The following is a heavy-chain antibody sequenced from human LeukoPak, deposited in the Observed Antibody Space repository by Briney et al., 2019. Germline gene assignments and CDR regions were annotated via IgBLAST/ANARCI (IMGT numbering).Heavy chain of an antibody. J-gene: IGHJ4*02. Sequence: ASVKVSCKTSGYTLTSYGISWVRQAPGQGLEWMGWISTYNSNTNHVQKLQGRVTMTTDTSTSTAYMELRSLRSDDTAVYYCARGDFYSGSADWGQGTLVTVSS. CDR1: GYTLTSYG. CDR2: ISTYNSNT. D-gene: IGHD1-26*01. V-gene: IGHV1-18*01. CDR3: ARGDFYSGSAD.